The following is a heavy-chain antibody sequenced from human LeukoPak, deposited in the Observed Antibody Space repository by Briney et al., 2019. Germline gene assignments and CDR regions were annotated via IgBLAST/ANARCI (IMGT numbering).Heavy chain of an antibody. CDR2: ISTSSSYI. J-gene: IGHJ3*02. V-gene: IGHV3-21*01. D-gene: IGHD6-19*01. CDR3: ARGLWGVAGRGDAFDI. CDR1: GFTFSSYS. Sequence: GGSLRLSCAASGFTFSSYSVNWVRQAPGKGLGWVSSISTSSSYIYYIDSVKGRFTISRDNAKRSLYLQMNSLRAEDTAVYYCARGLWGVAGRGDAFDIWGQGTMVTVSS.